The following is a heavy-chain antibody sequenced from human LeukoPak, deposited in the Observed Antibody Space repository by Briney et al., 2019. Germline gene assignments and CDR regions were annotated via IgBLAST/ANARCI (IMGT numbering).Heavy chain of an antibody. V-gene: IGHV3-23*01. J-gene: IGHJ5*02. CDR1: GFTFSSYA. CDR2: ISDTYGST. CDR3: AKPGGGNFFTHNYIEA. Sequence: GGSLRLSCAASGFTFSSYAVGWVRQAPGKGLEWVSSISDTYGSTYYATPVKGRFTISRDNSKNTLFLQMNSLRVEDTAVYFCAKPGGGNFFTHNYIEAWGQGTLVTVSS. D-gene: IGHD4-23*01.